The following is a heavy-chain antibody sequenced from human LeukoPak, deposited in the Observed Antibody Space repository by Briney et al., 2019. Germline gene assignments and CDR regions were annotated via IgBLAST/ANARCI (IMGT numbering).Heavy chain of an antibody. CDR3: ASPVKYYDTWSGYPPFDY. D-gene: IGHD3-3*01. J-gene: IGHJ4*02. CDR1: GGTFTNFA. Sequence: SVKVSCKASGGTFTNFAISWVRQAPGQGLEWVGGIIPMSGTANYAQKFQGRVTITADESTSTAYMELSSLRSEDTAIYYCASPVKYYDTWSGYPPFDYWGQGTLVTVSS. V-gene: IGHV1-69*13. CDR2: IIPMSGTA.